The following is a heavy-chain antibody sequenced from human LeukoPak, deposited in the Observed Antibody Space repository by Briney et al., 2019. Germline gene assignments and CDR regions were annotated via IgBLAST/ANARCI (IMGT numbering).Heavy chain of an antibody. V-gene: IGHV4-4*02. D-gene: IGHD3-10*01. CDR1: GDSLSSSNW. CDR3: ARKWFGELLDY. CDR2: IYHSGST. Sequence: SKTLSLTCAVSGDSLSSSNWWSWVRQPPGKGLEWIGEIYHSGSTNYNPSLKSRVTISVDKSKNQFSLKLSSVTAADTAVYYCARKWFGELLDYWGQGTLVTVSS. J-gene: IGHJ4*02.